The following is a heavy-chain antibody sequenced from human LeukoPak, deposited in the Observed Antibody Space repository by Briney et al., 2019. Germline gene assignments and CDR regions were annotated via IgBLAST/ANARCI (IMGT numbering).Heavy chain of an antibody. Sequence: GGSLRLSCAASGFTFSSYAMHWVRQAPGKGLEYVSAISSNGGSTYYANSVKGRFTISRDNSKNTLYLQMNSLRAEDTAVYYCAKVLPYYYDSSGYYSLFDYWGQGTLVTVSS. J-gene: IGHJ4*02. CDR1: GFTFSSYA. CDR3: AKVLPYYYDSSGYYSLFDY. CDR2: ISSNGGST. V-gene: IGHV3-64*01. D-gene: IGHD3-22*01.